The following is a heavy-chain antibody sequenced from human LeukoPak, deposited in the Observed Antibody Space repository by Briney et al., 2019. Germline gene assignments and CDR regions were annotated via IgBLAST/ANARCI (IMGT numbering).Heavy chain of an antibody. CDR3: ARTGGGNSGPFDY. Sequence: GSLRLSCVASGIIFRNNYMTWVRQAPGKGLEWVSVIYNGGSIYYGDSVKGRFTISADNSRNMVYLQMNGLRAEDTAVYYCARTGGGNSGPFDYWGQGTLVTVS. D-gene: IGHD4-23*01. CDR1: GIIFRNNY. V-gene: IGHV3-53*01. J-gene: IGHJ4*02. CDR2: IYNGGSI.